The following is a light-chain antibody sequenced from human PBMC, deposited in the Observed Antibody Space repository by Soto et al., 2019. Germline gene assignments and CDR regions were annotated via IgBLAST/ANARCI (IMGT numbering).Light chain of an antibody. V-gene: IGKV1-33*01. J-gene: IGKJ5*01. CDR2: DAS. CDR1: QNINNY. Sequence: IQMTQSPSSLSASVGDRVTITCQASQNINNYLNWYQQKPGRAPKLLIYDASNLEAGVPSRFRGSGSGTDFPFTISRMQPEDIAXXYRQQYENLPTFGQGTRLEIK. CDR3: QQYENLPT.